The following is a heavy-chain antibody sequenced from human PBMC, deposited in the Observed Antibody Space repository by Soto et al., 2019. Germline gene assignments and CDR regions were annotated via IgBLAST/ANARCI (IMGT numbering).Heavy chain of an antibody. CDR2: IKQDGTEK. CDR3: ARGDAPMITGMDSFDI. J-gene: IGHJ3*02. CDR1: GFTFSRYW. Sequence: PGGSLRLSCADSGFTFSRYWMNWVRQAPGKGLEWVANIKQDGTEKNYVDSVKGRFTISRDNAKNSLYLQMDRLRAEDTAVYFCARGDAPMITGMDSFDIWGQGTLVTVSS. V-gene: IGHV3-7*01. D-gene: IGHD3-16*01.